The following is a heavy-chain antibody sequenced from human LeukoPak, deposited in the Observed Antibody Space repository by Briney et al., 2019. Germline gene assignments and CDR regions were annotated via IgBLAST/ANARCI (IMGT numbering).Heavy chain of an antibody. Sequence: GGSLRLSCAASGFIFSSAVMSWVRQAPGKELEWVSAINSGSGTTYAEPVKGRFTISRDNSRNTLYLQMNTLRAEDTAVYYCAKGSAGAGSYRPFDYWGQGTLVTVSS. CDR1: GFIFSSAV. CDR3: AKGSAGAGSYRPFDY. D-gene: IGHD3-10*01. V-gene: IGHV3-23*01. CDR2: INSGSGTT. J-gene: IGHJ4*02.